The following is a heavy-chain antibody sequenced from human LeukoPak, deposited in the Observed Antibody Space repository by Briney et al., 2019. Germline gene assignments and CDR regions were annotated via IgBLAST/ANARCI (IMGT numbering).Heavy chain of an antibody. V-gene: IGHV4-61*01. CDR3: AGNYDILTGIGYYGMDV. CDR1: GGSVSSGSYY. D-gene: IGHD3-9*01. CDR2: IYYSGGT. Sequence: KPSETLSLTCTVSGGSVSSGSYYWSWIRQPPGKGLEWIGYIYYSGGTNYNPSLKSRVTISVDTSKNQFSLKLSSVTAADTAVYYCAGNYDILTGIGYYGMDVWGKGTTVTVSS. J-gene: IGHJ6*04.